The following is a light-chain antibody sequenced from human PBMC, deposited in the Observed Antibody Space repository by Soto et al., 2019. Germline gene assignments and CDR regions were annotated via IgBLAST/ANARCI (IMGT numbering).Light chain of an antibody. Sequence: EIVMTQSPAPLSVSPGERATLSCRASQSVSSNLAWYQQKPGQAPRLLIYGASTRATGIPARFSGSGSGTEFTLTISSLQSEDFAVYYCQQCNNWPTFGQGTKVEIK. J-gene: IGKJ1*01. V-gene: IGKV3-15*01. CDR2: GAS. CDR1: QSVSSN. CDR3: QQCNNWPT.